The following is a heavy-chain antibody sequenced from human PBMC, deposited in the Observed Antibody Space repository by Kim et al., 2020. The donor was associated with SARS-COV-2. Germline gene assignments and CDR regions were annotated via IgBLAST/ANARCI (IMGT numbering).Heavy chain of an antibody. CDR3: TRRYSSSWLRFDY. D-gene: IGHD6-13*01. J-gene: IGHJ4*02. Sequence: GGSLRLSCTASGFTFGDYAMSWFRQAPGKGLEWVGFIRSKAYGGTTEYAASVKGRFTISRDDSKSIAYLQMNSLKTEDTAVYYCTRRYSSSWLRFDYWGQGTLVTVSS. V-gene: IGHV3-49*03. CDR2: IRSKAYGGTT. CDR1: GFTFGDYA.